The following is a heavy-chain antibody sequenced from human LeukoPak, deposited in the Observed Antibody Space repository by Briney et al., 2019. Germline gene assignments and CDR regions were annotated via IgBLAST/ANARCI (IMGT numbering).Heavy chain of an antibody. CDR3: ASYCSTTSCYAVDY. J-gene: IGHJ4*02. CDR1: VFTFSSYS. CDR2: ISSSGSTT. V-gene: IGHV3-48*01. Sequence: GGSLRLSCAASVFTFSSYSMNWVRQAPGKGLEWVSYISSSGSTTYYADSVKGRFTISRDNAKNSLYLQMNSLRAEDTAVYYCASYCSTTSCYAVDYWGQGTLVTASS. D-gene: IGHD2-2*01.